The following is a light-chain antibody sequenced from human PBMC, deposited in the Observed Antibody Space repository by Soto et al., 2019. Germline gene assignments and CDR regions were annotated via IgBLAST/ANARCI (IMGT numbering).Light chain of an antibody. CDR3: QQTYNTPWT. J-gene: IGKJ1*01. Sequence: DIQMTQSPSSLSASVGDRVSITCRASQSIGTDLNWYQQKPGKAPKLLIYGASTLQGGVPSRFSGSVSGTEFTLTISSLQPGDLATYFCQQTYNTPWTFGQGTKVDIK. CDR1: QSIGTD. V-gene: IGKV1-39*01. CDR2: GAS.